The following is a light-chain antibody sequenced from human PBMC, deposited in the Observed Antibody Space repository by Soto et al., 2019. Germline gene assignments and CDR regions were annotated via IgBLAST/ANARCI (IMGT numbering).Light chain of an antibody. CDR2: SNN. J-gene: IGLJ1*01. CDR3: AAWDDSLSGSYV. V-gene: IGLV1-47*02. CDR1: SSNIGSNY. Sequence: QSALTQPPSASGTPGQRVTISCSGSSSNIGSNYVYWYQQLPGTAPKLLIYSNNQRPSGVPDRFSGSKSGTSASLAISGLRSEDEADYYCAAWDDSLSGSYVFGTGTKVPS.